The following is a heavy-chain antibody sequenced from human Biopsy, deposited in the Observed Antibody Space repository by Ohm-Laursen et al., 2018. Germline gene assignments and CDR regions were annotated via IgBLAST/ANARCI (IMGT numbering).Heavy chain of an antibody. Sequence: SETLSLTCTDSGGSFTGHYWSWIRQPPGKGLEWIGHISYTGYTSYNASLKSRVTISVDTSRNHFSLRLSSLTAADTAVYYCARGSNDFGGLYFPRWGQGTLLTVSS. J-gene: IGHJ4*02. CDR3: ARGSNDFGGLYFPR. CDR1: GGSFTGHY. D-gene: IGHD4-23*01. CDR2: ISYTGYT. V-gene: IGHV4-59*11.